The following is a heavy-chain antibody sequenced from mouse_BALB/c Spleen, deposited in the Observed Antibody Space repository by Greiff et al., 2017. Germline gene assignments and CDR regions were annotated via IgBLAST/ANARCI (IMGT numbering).Heavy chain of an antibody. Sequence: QVQLKESGAELVRPGTSVKVSCKASGYAFTNYLIEWVKQRPGQGLEWIGVINPGSGGTNYNEKFKGKATLTADKSSSTAYMQLSSLTSDDSAVYFCARVDGNYVAYWGQGTLVTVSA. CDR3: ARVDGNYVAY. CDR2: INPGSGGT. D-gene: IGHD2-1*01. CDR1: GYAFTNYL. V-gene: IGHV1-54*01. J-gene: IGHJ3*01.